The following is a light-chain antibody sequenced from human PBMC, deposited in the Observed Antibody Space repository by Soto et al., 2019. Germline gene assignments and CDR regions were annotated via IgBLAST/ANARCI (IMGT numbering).Light chain of an antibody. V-gene: IGLV2-8*01. Sequence: QSALTQPPSASGSPGQSVTISCTGTSSDVGGYNYVSWYRQHPGKAPKVMIYEVSKRPSGVPDRFSGSKSGNTASLTVSGLQAEDEADYYCSSYAGSNRAVFGGGTKVTVL. CDR2: EVS. CDR1: SSDVGGYNY. CDR3: SSYAGSNRAV. J-gene: IGLJ2*01.